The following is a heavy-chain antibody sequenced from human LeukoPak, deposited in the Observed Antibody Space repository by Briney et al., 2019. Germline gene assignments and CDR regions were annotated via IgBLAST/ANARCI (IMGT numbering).Heavy chain of an antibody. CDR3: ARSSAWAHFDN. J-gene: IGHJ4*02. D-gene: IGHD2-15*01. V-gene: IGHV1-8*02. CDR2: MNPNTGYT. Sequence: ASVKVSCKASGYTFTNYDINWVRQATGQGLEWMGWMNPNTGYTGYAHQFQGRITMTRNTAISTAYMDLSSLNSQDTAVYYCARSSAWAHFDNWGQGTLVSVSS. CDR1: GYTFTNYD.